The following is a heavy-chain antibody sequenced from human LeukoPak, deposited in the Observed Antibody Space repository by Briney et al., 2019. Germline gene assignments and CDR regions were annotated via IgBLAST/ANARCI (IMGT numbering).Heavy chain of an antibody. CDR1: GRSFSGYY. CDR2: INHSGST. CDR3: ASGRGDYVWGSYRYILDY. V-gene: IGHV4-34*01. J-gene: IGHJ4*02. D-gene: IGHD3-16*02. Sequence: PSETLSLTCAVYGRSFSGYYWSWIRQPPGKGLEWIGEINHSGSTNYNPSLKSRVTISVDTSKNQFSLKLSSVTAADTAVYYCASGRGDYVWGSYRYILDYWGQGTLVTVSS.